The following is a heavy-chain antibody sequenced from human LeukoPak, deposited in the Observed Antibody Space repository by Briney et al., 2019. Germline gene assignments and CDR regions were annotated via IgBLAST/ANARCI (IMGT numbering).Heavy chain of an antibody. CDR2: ISSSSSTI. CDR1: GFTFSSYS. V-gene: IGHV3-48*01. J-gene: IGHJ6*03. Sequence: PGGSLRLSFAASGFTFSSYSMNWVRQAPGKGLEWVSYISSSSSTIYYADSVKGRFTISRDNAKNSLYLQMNSLRAEDTAVYYCATRWGAYSSGSNYMDVWGKGTTVTVSS. D-gene: IGHD6-19*01. CDR3: ATRWGAYSSGSNYMDV.